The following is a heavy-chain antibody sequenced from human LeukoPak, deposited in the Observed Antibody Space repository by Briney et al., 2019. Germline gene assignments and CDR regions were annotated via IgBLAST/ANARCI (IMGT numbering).Heavy chain of an antibody. J-gene: IGHJ4*02. CDR1: GFTFSSYG. CDR3: AKEKVPAAPSYFDY. D-gene: IGHD2-2*01. V-gene: IGHV3-23*01. CDR2: ISGSGGST. Sequence: GGSLRLSCVASGFTFSSYGMGWVRQAPGKGLEWVSGISGSGGSTYYADSVKGRFTISRDNSKNTLYLQMNSLRAEDTAVYYCAKEKVPAAPSYFDYWGQGTLVTVSS.